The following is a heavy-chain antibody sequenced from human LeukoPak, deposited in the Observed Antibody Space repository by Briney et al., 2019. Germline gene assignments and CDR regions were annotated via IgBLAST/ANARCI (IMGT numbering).Heavy chain of an antibody. CDR3: ARHGCSGGSCYSDWFDP. J-gene: IGHJ5*02. CDR1: XXX. D-gene: IGHD2-15*01. Sequence: XXXIGWVRQMPXKXXEWMGIIYPGDSDTRYSPSFQGQVTISADKSISTAYLQWSSLKASDTAMYYCARHGCSGGSCYSDWFDPWGQGTLVTVSS. CDR2: IYPGDSDT. V-gene: IGHV5-51*01.